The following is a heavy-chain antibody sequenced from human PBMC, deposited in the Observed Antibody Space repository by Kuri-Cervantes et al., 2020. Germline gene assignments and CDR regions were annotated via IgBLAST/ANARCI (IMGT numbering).Heavy chain of an antibody. Sequence: ASVKVSCKASGYTFTSYGISWVRQAPGQGLEWMGWISAYNGNTNYAQKLQGRVTMTTDTSTSTAYMELRSLRSDDTAVYYCARVVITFGGVIVYDAFDIWGQGTMVTGSS. CDR3: ARVVITFGGVIVYDAFDI. J-gene: IGHJ3*02. CDR1: GYTFTSYG. D-gene: IGHD3-16*02. CDR2: ISAYNGNT. V-gene: IGHV1-18*01.